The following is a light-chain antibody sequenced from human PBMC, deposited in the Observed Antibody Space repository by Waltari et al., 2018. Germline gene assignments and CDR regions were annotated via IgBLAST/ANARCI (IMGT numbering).Light chain of an antibody. Sequence: QSALTQPASVSGSPGQSITISCPGTSSDVGGYNYVSWYQHHPGKAPKLMIYEVSNRPSGVSNRFSGSKSGNTASLTISGLQAEDEADYYCSSYTTSSTLYVFGTGTKVTVL. CDR1: SSDVGGYNY. CDR3: SSYTTSSTLYV. V-gene: IGLV2-14*01. CDR2: EVS. J-gene: IGLJ1*01.